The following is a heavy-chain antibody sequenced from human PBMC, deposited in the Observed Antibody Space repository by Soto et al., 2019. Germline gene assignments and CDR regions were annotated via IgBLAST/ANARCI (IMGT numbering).Heavy chain of an antibody. CDR1: GGSISSFY. CDR3: VCSQYGGNHCGVFYI. CDR2: IYSSGST. V-gene: IGHV4-59*01. J-gene: IGHJ3*02. Sequence: KTSETLTLTCTVSGGSISSFYWSWIRRPPGKGLEWIGYIYSSGSTSYNPSLKSRVTISVDTSRNLFSLNLSSVTAADTALYYFVCSQYGGNHCGVFYIWTQGTRITVSS. D-gene: IGHD2-21*01.